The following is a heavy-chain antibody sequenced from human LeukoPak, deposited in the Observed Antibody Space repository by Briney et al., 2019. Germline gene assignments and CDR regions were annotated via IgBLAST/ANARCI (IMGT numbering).Heavy chain of an antibody. CDR2: ISGSGGST. CDR1: GFTFSSYA. D-gene: IGHD3-10*01. CDR3: ARASPMVRGATLDY. Sequence: PGGSLRLSCAASGFTFSSYAMSWVRQAPGKGLEWVSAISGSGGSTYYADSVKGRFTISRDNSKNTLYLQMNSLRSDDTAVYYCARASPMVRGATLDYWGQGTLVTVSS. V-gene: IGHV3-23*01. J-gene: IGHJ4*02.